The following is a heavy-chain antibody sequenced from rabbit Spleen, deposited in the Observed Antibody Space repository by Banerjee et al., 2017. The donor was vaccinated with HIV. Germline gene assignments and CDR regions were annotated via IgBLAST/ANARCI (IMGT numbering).Heavy chain of an antibody. V-gene: IGHV1S45*01. CDR2: IDTSDGDT. J-gene: IGHJ2*01. CDR3: ARNYVNVFDP. CDR1: GFSFSSNW. D-gene: IGHD1-1*01. Sequence: QQQLVESGGGLVKPGGTLTLTCTVSGFSFSSNWICWVRQAPGKGLEWIACIDTSDGDTDYANWPKGRFTISKASSTTVTLQMTSLTAADMATYFCARNYVNVFDPWGPGTLVTVS.